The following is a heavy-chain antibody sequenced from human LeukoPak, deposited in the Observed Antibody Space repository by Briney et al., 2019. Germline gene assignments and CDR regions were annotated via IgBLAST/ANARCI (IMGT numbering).Heavy chain of an antibody. V-gene: IGHV4-59*01. D-gene: IGHD3-10*01. CDR2: IFYTGST. Sequence: SETLSLTCTVSGGSISSYYWSWIRQPPGKGLEWIGYIFYTGSTNYNPSLKSRVTISADSSRDHFSLKLNSVTAADTAVYYCARSLGTYYYGSGNYYPTIYFDYWGQGTLVTVSS. CDR1: GGSISSYY. J-gene: IGHJ4*02. CDR3: ARSLGTYYYGSGNYYPTIYFDY.